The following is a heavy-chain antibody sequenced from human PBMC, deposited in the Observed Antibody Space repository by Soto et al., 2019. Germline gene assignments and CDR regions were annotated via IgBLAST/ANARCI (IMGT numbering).Heavy chain of an antibody. CDR1: GGSIASTNW. Sequence: QVHLQESGPGLVKPSGTLSLTCAVPGGSIASTNWWSWVRQAPGKGMEWIGEIYHSGNINSNTSLKRRLSISVDKSKSHFALRLRSVTAADQAVYYCASGREAFSDWGQGTLVTVSS. D-gene: IGHD1-26*01. CDR3: ASGREAFSD. J-gene: IGHJ4*02. V-gene: IGHV4-4*02. CDR2: IYHSGNI.